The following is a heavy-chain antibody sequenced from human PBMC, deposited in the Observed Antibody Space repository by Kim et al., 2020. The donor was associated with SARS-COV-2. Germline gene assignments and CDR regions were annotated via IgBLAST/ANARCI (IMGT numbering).Heavy chain of an antibody. CDR3: ARDGYSYGRDFDY. V-gene: IGHV3-74*01. Sequence: SHADSVRGRFTISRDNAKNTLYLQMNSRRAEDTAVYYCARDGYSYGRDFDYWGQGTLVTVSS. D-gene: IGHD5-18*01. J-gene: IGHJ4*02.